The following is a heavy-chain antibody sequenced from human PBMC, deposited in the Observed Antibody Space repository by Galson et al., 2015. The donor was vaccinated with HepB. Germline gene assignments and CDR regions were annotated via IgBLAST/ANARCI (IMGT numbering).Heavy chain of an antibody. CDR1: GYTLTELS. J-gene: IGHJ3*02. V-gene: IGHV1-24*01. D-gene: IGHD6-6*01. CDR2: FDPEDGET. CDR3: ATGGARRDAFDI. Sequence: SVKVSCKVSGYTLTELSMHWVRQAPGKGLEWMGGFDPEDGETIYAQKFQGRVTMTEDTSTDTAYMELSSLRSEDTAVYYCATGGARRDAFDIWGQGTMVTVSS.